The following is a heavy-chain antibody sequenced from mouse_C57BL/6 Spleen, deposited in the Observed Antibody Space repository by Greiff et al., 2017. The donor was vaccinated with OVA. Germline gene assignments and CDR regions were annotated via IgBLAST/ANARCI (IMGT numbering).Heavy chain of an antibody. D-gene: IGHD2-5*01. CDR1: GYTFTSYW. CDR2: INPRNGGT. V-gene: IGHV1-53*01. CDR3: AYSNYVLY. J-gene: IGHJ3*01. Sequence: VKLQQPGTELVKPGASVKLSCKASGYTFTSYWMHWVKQRPGQGLEWIGNINPRNGGTKYNEKFKSKATLTVDKSSSTAYMQLCSLTSEDSAFYYCAYSNYVLYWGQGTLVTVSA.